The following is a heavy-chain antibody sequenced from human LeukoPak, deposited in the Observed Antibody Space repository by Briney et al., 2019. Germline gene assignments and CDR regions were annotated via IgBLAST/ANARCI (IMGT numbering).Heavy chain of an antibody. D-gene: IGHD2-21*01. V-gene: IGHV4-4*07. CDR3: ARDKLFVAFDI. Sequence: PSEPLSLTCTVSGGSISSYYWSWLRQPAGKGLEGLGRIYTSGSTNYHTSLKSRVTMSVDTSRNQFSLKLSSVPAADTAVYYCARDKLFVAFDIWGQGTMVTVSS. CDR1: GGSISSYY. J-gene: IGHJ3*02. CDR2: IYTSGST.